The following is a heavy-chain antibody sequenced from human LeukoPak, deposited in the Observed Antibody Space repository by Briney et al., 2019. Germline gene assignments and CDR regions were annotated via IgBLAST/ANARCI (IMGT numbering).Heavy chain of an antibody. CDR2: ISGSGGST. V-gene: IGHV3-23*01. CDR3: AKKGPGDVDSSSYYMDV. D-gene: IGHD6-6*01. J-gene: IGHJ6*03. CDR1: GFTFSSYA. Sequence: PGGSLRLSCAASGFTFSSYAMSWVRQAPGKGLEWVSVISGSGGSTNYADSVNGRFTISRDNSKNTLYLQMNSLRAEDTAVYYCAKKGPGDVDSSSYYMDVWGKGTTVTVSS.